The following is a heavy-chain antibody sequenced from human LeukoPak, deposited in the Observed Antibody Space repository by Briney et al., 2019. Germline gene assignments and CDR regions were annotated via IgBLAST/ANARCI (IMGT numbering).Heavy chain of an antibody. CDR3: ARAPATNEWKCMDY. D-gene: IGHD1-26*01. Sequence: GGSLRLSCAASGFTFSSYWMSWVRQAPGKGLEWVANIKQDGSEKRYVDPVKGRFTISRDNAKNSLYLQMNSLRAEDTAVYYCARAPATNEWKCMDYWGQGTLVTVSS. J-gene: IGHJ4*02. CDR2: IKQDGSEK. V-gene: IGHV3-7*01. CDR1: GFTFSSYW.